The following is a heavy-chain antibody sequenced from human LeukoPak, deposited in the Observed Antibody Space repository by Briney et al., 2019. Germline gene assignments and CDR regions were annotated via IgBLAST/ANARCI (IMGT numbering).Heavy chain of an antibody. D-gene: IGHD3-10*01. CDR3: AKDRAGSEGDY. V-gene: IGHV3-23*01. Sequence: GGSVRLSCAASGFTFSSYAMSWVRQAPGKGLEWVSANSGSGCSTYYADSVKGRFTISKDNSKNTLYLQMNSLRAEDTAVYYCAKDRAGSEGDYWGQGTLVTVSS. CDR2: NSGSGCST. CDR1: GFTFSSYA. J-gene: IGHJ4*02.